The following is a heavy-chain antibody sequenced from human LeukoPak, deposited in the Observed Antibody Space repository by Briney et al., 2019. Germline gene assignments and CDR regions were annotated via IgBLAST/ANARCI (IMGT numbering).Heavy chain of an antibody. CDR3: ARRRMIRGVIIFDY. Sequence: SETLSLTCSASGGSVSSGTYYETWIRQPPGKGLEWIGHVYFSGTSSYNPSLKSRVSVSADTSKNQFSLKLISVTAADTAVYFCARRRMIRGVIIFDYWGPGALVTVSS. J-gene: IGHJ4*02. D-gene: IGHD3-10*01. CDR2: VYFSGTS. V-gene: IGHV4-61*01. CDR1: GGSVSSGTYY.